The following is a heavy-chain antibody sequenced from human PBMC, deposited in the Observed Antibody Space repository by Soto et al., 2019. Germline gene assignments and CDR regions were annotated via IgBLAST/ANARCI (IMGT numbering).Heavy chain of an antibody. J-gene: IGHJ4*02. D-gene: IGHD5-12*01. V-gene: IGHV3-23*01. CDR2: ISGSGGST. CDR3: AKIKQDSGYDRDLGLDY. Sequence: EVQLLESGGGLVQPGGSLRLSCAASGFTFSSYAMSWVRQAPGKGLEWVSAISGSGGSTYYADSVKGRFTISRDNSKNTLYLQMNSLRAEDTAVYYCAKIKQDSGYDRDLGLDYWGQGTLVTVSS. CDR1: GFTFSSYA.